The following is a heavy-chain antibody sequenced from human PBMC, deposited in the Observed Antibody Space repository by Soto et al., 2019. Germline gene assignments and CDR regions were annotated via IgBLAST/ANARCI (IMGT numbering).Heavy chain of an antibody. Sequence: GGSLRLSCVASGFSFRSYWMHWVRQAPGKGLVWVSHIKSDGSSTTYADPVKGRFTISRDNAKNTLYLQMNSLRAEDTALYYCARDWGNGLDVWGQGTTVTVSS. CDR2: IKSDGSST. CDR1: GFSFRSYW. J-gene: IGHJ6*02. D-gene: IGHD3-16*01. CDR3: ARDWGNGLDV. V-gene: IGHV3-74*01.